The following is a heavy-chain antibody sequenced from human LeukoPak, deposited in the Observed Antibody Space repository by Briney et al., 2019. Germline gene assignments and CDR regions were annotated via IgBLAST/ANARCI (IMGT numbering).Heavy chain of an antibody. CDR2: ISYDGSNK. J-gene: IGHJ4*02. V-gene: IGHV3-30*18. CDR1: GFTFSSYG. D-gene: IGHD2-15*01. Sequence: GGSLRLSCAASGFTFSSYGMHWVRQAPGKGLEWVAVISYDGSNKYYADSVKGRLTISRDNSKNTLYLQMNSLRAEDTAVYYCAKDSGGSGAYFDYWGQGTLVTVSS. CDR3: AKDSGGSGAYFDY.